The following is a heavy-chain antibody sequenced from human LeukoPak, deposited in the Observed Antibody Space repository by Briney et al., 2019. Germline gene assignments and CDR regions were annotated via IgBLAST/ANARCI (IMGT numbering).Heavy chain of an antibody. CDR2: ISSSSSYI. CDR1: GFTFDDYA. J-gene: IGHJ4*02. D-gene: IGHD5-18*01. Sequence: GGSLRLSCAASGFTFDDYAMHWVRQAPGKGLEWVSSISSSSSYIYYADSVKGRFTISRDNAKNSLYLQMNSLRAEDTAVYYCARDNTGGYGLIDYWGQGTLVTVSS. CDR3: ARDNTGGYGLIDY. V-gene: IGHV3-21*01.